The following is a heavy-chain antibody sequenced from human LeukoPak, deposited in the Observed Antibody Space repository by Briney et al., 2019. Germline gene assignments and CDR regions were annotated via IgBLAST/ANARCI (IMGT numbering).Heavy chain of an antibody. CDR3: ARGGRIQLWLYYYYGMDV. J-gene: IGHJ6*02. V-gene: IGHV3-53*01. Sequence: GGSLRLSCAASGFTVDSNYLSWVRQAPGKGLEWVSTIYTGGNTYYAASVKGRFTISRDFSKNTVFLHMNSLRAEDTAMYYCARGGRIQLWLYYYYGMDVWGQGTTVTVSS. CDR1: GFTVDSNY. D-gene: IGHD5-18*01. CDR2: IYTGGNT.